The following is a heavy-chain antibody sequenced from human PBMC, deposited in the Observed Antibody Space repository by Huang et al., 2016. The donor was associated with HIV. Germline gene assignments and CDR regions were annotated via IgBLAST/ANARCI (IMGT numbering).Heavy chain of an antibody. D-gene: IGHD3-22*01. CDR2: INVKTGGT. J-gene: IGHJ4*02. CDR1: GYTFTGYQ. V-gene: IGHV1-2*02. Sequence: QVQVVQSGAEVKRPGASVKVSCKASGYTFTGYQIHWVRQAPGQGPEWMGGINVKTGGTNDEQNYQGRGTMTRDMSTSTAYMELRRLRPDDTAVYYCARVNSIEYYDGSGYLDFWGQGTLVTVSS. CDR3: ARVNSIEYYDGSGYLDF.